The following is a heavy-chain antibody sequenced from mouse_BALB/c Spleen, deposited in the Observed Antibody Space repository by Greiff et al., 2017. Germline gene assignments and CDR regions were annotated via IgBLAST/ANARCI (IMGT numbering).Heavy chain of an antibody. J-gene: IGHJ4*01. Sequence: EVKLMESGGGLVKPGGSLKLSCAASGFTFSSYAMSWVRQSPEKRLEWVAEISSGGSYTYYPDTVTGRFTISRDNAKNTLYLEMSSLRSEDTAMYDGARDPDGNYYYAMDDWGQGTSVTVSS. CDR2: ISSGGSYT. CDR3: ARDPDGNYYYAMDD. D-gene: IGHD2-1*01. CDR1: GFTFSSYA. V-gene: IGHV5-9-4*01.